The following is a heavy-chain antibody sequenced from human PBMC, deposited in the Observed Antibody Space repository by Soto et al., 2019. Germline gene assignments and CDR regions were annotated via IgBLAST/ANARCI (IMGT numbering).Heavy chain of an antibody. J-gene: IGHJ5*02. D-gene: IGHD2-15*01. Sequence: ASVKVSFKASGYTFTDYYIHWLRQAPGQGLEWMGWINPNSGGTNYAQKFQGRVTMTRDTSISTAYMELSRLISDDTAVYYCARGDVRVVASFDPWGQGALVTVPQ. CDR2: INPNSGGT. CDR1: GYTFTDYY. V-gene: IGHV1-2*02. CDR3: ARGDVRVVASFDP.